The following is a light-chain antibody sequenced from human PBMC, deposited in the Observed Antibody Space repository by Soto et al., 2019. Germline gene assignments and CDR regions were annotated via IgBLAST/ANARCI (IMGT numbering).Light chain of an antibody. Sequence: QSVLTQPPSVSGSPGQSVAISCTETSSDVGSYNRVSWYQQPPGAAPKLMIYEVSNRPSGVPDRFSGSKSGNTASLTISGLQAEDEADYYCNSYTGSSTYVFGTGTKLTVL. CDR2: EVS. J-gene: IGLJ1*01. V-gene: IGLV2-18*02. CDR1: SSDVGSYNR. CDR3: NSYTGSSTYV.